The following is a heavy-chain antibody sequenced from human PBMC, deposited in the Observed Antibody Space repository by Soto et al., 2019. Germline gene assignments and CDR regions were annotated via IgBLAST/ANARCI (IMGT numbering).Heavy chain of an antibody. Sequence: ASVKVSCKASGYTFSDYYIHWVRQAPGQGLEWMGWINPNSGGTRYAPKFQGGITMTRDTSITTAYMELSRLRSGDTAVYYCAREPATAKPEGVDFWGQGTLVTVSS. V-gene: IGHV1-2*02. CDR2: INPNSGGT. J-gene: IGHJ4*02. D-gene: IGHD1-1*01. CDR1: GYTFSDYY. CDR3: AREPATAKPEGVDF.